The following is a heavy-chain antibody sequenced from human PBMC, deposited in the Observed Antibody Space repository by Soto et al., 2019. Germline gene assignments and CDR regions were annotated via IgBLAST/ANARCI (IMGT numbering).Heavy chain of an antibody. J-gene: IGHJ6*02. Sequence: SETLSLTCTVSGGSISSGGYYWSWIRQHPGKGLEWIGYIYYSGSTYYNPSLKSRVTISVDTSKNQFSLKLSSVTAADTAVYYCARVAPGSSADYYYYGMDVWGQGTTVTVSS. D-gene: IGHD6-6*01. CDR2: IYYSGST. V-gene: IGHV4-31*03. CDR1: GGSISSGGYY. CDR3: ARVAPGSSADYYYYGMDV.